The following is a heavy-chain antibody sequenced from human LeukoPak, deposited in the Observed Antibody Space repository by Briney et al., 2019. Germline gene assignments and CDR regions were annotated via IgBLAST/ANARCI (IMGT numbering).Heavy chain of an antibody. Sequence: GGSLRLSGAASGFTFSDYWMYWVRQAPGKGLVWVSRIKSDGTGILYADFVEGRFTISRDNAKNALYLQMTSLRDEDTAVYYCVRGQTIDYWAQGILVTVSS. CDR3: VRGQTIDY. D-gene: IGHD3-10*01. CDR1: GFTFSDYW. CDR2: IKSDGTGI. V-gene: IGHV3-74*03. J-gene: IGHJ4*02.